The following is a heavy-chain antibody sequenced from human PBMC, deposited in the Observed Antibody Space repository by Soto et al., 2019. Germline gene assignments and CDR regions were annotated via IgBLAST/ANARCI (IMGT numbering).Heavy chain of an antibody. J-gene: IGHJ3*02. D-gene: IGHD3-16*02. CDR1: GGSFSGYY. Sequence: QVQLQQWGAGLLKPSETLSLTCAVYGGSFSGYYWSWIRQPPGKGLEWMGEVNHSGSTNYTPSLKSRVTISVDTSKDQISLELSDVSAADTAVYYCARVHYSTSIGGVIVIYDAFDIWGQGTMVTVSS. CDR2: VNHSGST. V-gene: IGHV4-34*01. CDR3: ARVHYSTSIGGVIVIYDAFDI.